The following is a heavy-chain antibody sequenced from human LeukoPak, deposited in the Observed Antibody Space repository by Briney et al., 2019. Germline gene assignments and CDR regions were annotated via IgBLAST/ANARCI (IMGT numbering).Heavy chain of an antibody. J-gene: IGHJ4*02. CDR1: GYTFSSYG. CDR2: IGGTAGGT. D-gene: IGHD3-10*01. Sequence: PGGSLRLSCAASGYTFSSYGMSWVRQAPGKGLEWVSAIGGTAGGTYYADSVKGRFTISRDNSKNTLSLQMNSLGAEDTAVYYCVKDALYGSGTYYNYWGQGTLVTVSS. V-gene: IGHV3-23*01. CDR3: VKDALYGSGTYYNY.